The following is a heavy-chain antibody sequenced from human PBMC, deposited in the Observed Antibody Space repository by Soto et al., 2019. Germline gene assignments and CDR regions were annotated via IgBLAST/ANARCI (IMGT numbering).Heavy chain of an antibody. CDR3: ARGSDGVWNWFDP. J-gene: IGHJ5*02. D-gene: IGHD2-21*02. V-gene: IGHV4-30-2*01. CDR2: IYNSGNT. Sequence: PSETLSLTCAVSGGSISSGFYSWSWIRQPPGQGLEWIGYIYNSGNTYYNPSLMSRVTISVDRSQNHFFLKLTSVTAADTAVYYCARGSDGVWNWFDPWGQGTQVTVSS. CDR1: GGSISSGFYS.